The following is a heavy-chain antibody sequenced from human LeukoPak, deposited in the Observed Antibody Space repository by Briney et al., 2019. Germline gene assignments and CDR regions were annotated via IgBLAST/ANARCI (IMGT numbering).Heavy chain of an antibody. CDR1: GFTFSDYY. V-gene: IGHV3-11*04. Sequence: PGGSLRLSCAASGFTFSDYYMSWIRQAPGKGLEWVSYISSSGSTIYYADSVKGRFTISRDNAKNSLYLQMNSLRAEDTAVYYRARAPSSSRKGTFDYWGQGTLVTVSS. CDR3: ARAPSSSRKGTFDY. CDR2: ISSSGSTI. J-gene: IGHJ4*02. D-gene: IGHD6-6*01.